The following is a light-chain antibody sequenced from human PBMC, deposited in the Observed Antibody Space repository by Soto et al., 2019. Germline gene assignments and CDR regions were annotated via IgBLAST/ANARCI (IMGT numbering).Light chain of an antibody. CDR2: AAS. V-gene: IGKV1-6*01. CDR3: QQDYNYPRT. CDR1: QGIRND. J-gene: IGKJ1*01. Sequence: AIQMTQSPSSLSASVGDRVTITCRASQGIRNDLGWYQQKPGKAPKLLIYAASSLQSGVPSRFSGSGSGTDFTITISSLQPEDFATYYCQQDYNYPRTFCQGTKVEIK.